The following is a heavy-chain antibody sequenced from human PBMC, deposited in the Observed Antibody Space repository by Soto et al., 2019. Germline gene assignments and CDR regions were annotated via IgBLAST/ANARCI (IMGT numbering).Heavy chain of an antibody. CDR1: GYTFTGYF. CDR2: INPNSRVT. D-gene: IGHD3-3*01. V-gene: IGHV1-2*02. J-gene: IGHJ5*02. Sequence: QVQLVQSGAEVKKPGASVKVSCKTSGYTFTGYFMHWVRQAPGQGLEWMGYINPNSRVTKYAQKFQGRVTLTRDRSINTAFMEMTMLRSDDTAVYYCARGGGTILAPLPWGQGTLVVVSS. CDR3: ARGGGTILAPLP.